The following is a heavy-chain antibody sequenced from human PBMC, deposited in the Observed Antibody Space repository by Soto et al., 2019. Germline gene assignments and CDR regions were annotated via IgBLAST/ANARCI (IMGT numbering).Heavy chain of an antibody. Sequence: QVQLVESGGGVVQPGRSLRLSCAASGFTFSSYGMHWVRQAPGKGLEWVAVISYDGRNKNYADSVKGRFTISRDNSKNTLYLQMNSLRAEDTAVYYCAKDRGVEVTTRFSHYWGQGTLVTVSS. CDR3: AKDRGVEVTTRFSHY. V-gene: IGHV3-30*18. J-gene: IGHJ4*02. CDR2: ISYDGRNK. D-gene: IGHD4-17*01. CDR1: GFTFSSYG.